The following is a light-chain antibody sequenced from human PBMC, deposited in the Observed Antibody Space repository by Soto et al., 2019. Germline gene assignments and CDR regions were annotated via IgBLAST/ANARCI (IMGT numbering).Light chain of an antibody. CDR2: GAS. CDR1: QSVSNN. V-gene: IGKV3-15*01. Sequence: ETVMTQSPATLSVSPGERATLSCRASQSVSNNFAWYQHKPGQAPRLLIYGASTRALGIPARFSGSGSGSVTEYYLTISRLQSEDFAVYYCEQYDNWPWTFGQGTKVEIK. J-gene: IGKJ1*01. CDR3: EQYDNWPWT.